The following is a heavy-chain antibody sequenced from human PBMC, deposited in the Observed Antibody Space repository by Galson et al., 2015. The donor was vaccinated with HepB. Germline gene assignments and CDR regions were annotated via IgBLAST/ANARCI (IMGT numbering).Heavy chain of an antibody. CDR2: IYSGGST. Sequence: SLRLSCAASGFTVSSNYMSWVRQAPGKGLEWVSVIYSGGSTYYADSVKGRFTICRDKSKNTLYLQMNSLRAEDTAVYYCARAILSLRIAVAGPVYGMDVWGQGTTVTVSS. J-gene: IGHJ6*02. D-gene: IGHD6-19*01. CDR3: ARAILSLRIAVAGPVYGMDV. CDR1: GFTVSSNY. V-gene: IGHV3-66*01.